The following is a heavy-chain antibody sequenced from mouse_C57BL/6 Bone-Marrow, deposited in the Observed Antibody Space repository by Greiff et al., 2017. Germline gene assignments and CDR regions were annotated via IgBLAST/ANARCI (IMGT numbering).Heavy chain of an antibody. CDR3: ARDSNYVWFAY. Sequence: QVQLQQSGAELVMPGASVKLSCKASGYTFTSYWMHWVKQRPGQGLEWIGEIDPSDSYTNYNQKFKGKSTLTVDKSSSPAYMQLSSLTSDDSAVYYCARDSNYVWFAYWGQGTLVTVSA. CDR1: GYTFTSYW. J-gene: IGHJ3*01. V-gene: IGHV1-69*01. D-gene: IGHD2-5*01. CDR2: IDPSDSYT.